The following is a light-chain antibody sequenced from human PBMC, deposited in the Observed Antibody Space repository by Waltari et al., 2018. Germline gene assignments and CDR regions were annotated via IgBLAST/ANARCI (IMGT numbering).Light chain of an antibody. CDR3: CSHSSSSTLVL. J-gene: IGLJ3*02. Sequence: QSALTQPASVSGSPGQSITLSCTGPTMHAGPYNFVSWYQQHPGEVPKLLIYEVNNRPSGVSDRFSGSRSGNTASLTISGLLAEDEADYYCCSHSSSSTLVLFGGGTKVTVL. CDR2: EVN. CDR1: TMHAGPYNF. V-gene: IGLV2-14*01.